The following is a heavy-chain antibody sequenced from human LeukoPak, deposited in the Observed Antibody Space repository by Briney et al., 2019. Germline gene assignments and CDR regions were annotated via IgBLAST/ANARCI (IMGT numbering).Heavy chain of an antibody. J-gene: IGHJ4*02. V-gene: IGHV4-4*07. D-gene: IGHD6-6*01. CDR3: ARGTNNYSSSSLAY. CDR2: IYTSGST. CDR1: GGSISSYY. Sequence: SETLSLTCTVPGGSISSYYWSWIRQPAGKGLEWIGRIYTSGSTNYNPSLKSRVTMSVDTSKNQFSLKLSSVTAADTAVYYCARGTNNYSSSSLAYWGQGTLVTVSS.